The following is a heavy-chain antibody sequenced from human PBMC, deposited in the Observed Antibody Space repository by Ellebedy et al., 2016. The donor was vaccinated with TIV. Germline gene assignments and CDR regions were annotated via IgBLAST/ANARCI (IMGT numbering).Heavy chain of an antibody. V-gene: IGHV1-8*01. J-gene: IGHJ4*02. D-gene: IGHD6-19*01. CDR3: ARGWDSSGWPDY. CDR1: GYNFASYE. CDR2: INPGSGHT. Sequence: APVKVSCXASGYNFASYEISWVRQATGQGREGMGLINPGSGHTVYAQRFQGRLTMTRDTSISTAYMEVSGLRSDDTAVYYCARGWDSSGWPDYWGQGTLVTVSS.